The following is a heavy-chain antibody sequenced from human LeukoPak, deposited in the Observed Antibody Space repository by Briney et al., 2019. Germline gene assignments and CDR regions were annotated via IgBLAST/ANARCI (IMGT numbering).Heavy chain of an antibody. V-gene: IGHV4-39*07. CDR2: IYYSGST. J-gene: IGHJ4*02. Sequence: SETLSLTCAVSGGSISSGGYSWSWIRQPPGKGLEWIGSIYYSGSTYYNPSLKSRVTISVDTSKNQFSLKLSSVTAADTAVYYCARGEMATIFSYFDYWGQGTLVTVSS. D-gene: IGHD5-24*01. CDR3: ARGEMATIFSYFDY. CDR1: GGSISSGGYS.